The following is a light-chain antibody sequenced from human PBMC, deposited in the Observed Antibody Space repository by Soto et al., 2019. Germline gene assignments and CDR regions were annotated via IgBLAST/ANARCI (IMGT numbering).Light chain of an antibody. V-gene: IGLV2-23*02. CDR2: EVT. J-gene: IGLJ1*01. CDR1: SSYVGTHDL. Sequence: QSVLTQPASVSGSPGQSITISCTGISSYVGTHDLVSWYQQHPGKAPKLMVYEVTKRPSGVSNSFSGSKSGNTASLTISGLQAEDKAHYYCCSHVRSSTHVFGAGTNVTVL. CDR3: CSHVRSSTHV.